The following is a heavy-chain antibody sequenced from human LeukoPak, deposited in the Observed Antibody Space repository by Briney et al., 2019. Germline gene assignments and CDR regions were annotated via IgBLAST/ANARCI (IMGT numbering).Heavy chain of an antibody. V-gene: IGHV3-30*18. Sequence: GGSLRLSCAASGFTFSSYGMHWVRQAPGKGLEWVAVISYDGSNKYYADSVKGRFTISRDNSKNTLYLQMNSLRAEDTAVYYCAKAVPYDWGQGTLVTVSS. CDR2: ISYDGSNK. D-gene: IGHD2-2*01. CDR3: AKAVPYD. CDR1: GFTFSSYG. J-gene: IGHJ4*02.